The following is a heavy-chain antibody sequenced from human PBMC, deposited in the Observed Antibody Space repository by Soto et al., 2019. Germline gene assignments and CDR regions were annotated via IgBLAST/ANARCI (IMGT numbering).Heavy chain of an antibody. Sequence: SETLSLTCTVSGDSISNGDYYWSWIRQPPGRGLEWIGYIDSSGSTYYNPSLKGRLTMSVDMSKNQFSLRLTSVTAADTAVYYCASRYLYWGQGLLVTVSS. D-gene: IGHD3-16*02. CDR3: ASRYLY. CDR1: GDSISNGDYY. V-gene: IGHV4-30-4*01. CDR2: IDSSGST. J-gene: IGHJ4*02.